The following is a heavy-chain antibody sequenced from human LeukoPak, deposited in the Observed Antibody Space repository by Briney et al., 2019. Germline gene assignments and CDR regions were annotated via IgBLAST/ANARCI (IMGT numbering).Heavy chain of an antibody. CDR2: ISINNGNT. V-gene: IGHV1-18*01. J-gene: IGHJ4*02. D-gene: IGHD3-10*01. CDR3: ARRGGSGKLDY. CDR1: GYTFNTYG. Sequence: ASVKVSCKASGYTFNTYGITWVRQAPGQGLEWMGWISINNGNTNYAQKFQGRVTMTTDTSSSTTYMELRSLRSDDTAVFYCARRGGSGKLDYWGQGTLVIVSA.